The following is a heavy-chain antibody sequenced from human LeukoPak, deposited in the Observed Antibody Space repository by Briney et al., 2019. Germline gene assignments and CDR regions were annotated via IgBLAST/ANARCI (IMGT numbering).Heavy chain of an antibody. CDR2: ISAYNGNT. J-gene: IGHJ5*02. V-gene: IGHV1-18*01. CDR1: GYTFTSYG. CDR3: ARDPFRPSSGWYARDIAWFDP. D-gene: IGHD6-19*01. Sequence: ASVKVSCKASGYTFTSYGISWVRQAPGQGLEWMGWISAYNGNTNYAQKLQGRVTMTTDTSTSTAYMELRSLRSDDTAVYYCARDPFRPSSGWYARDIAWFDPWGQGTLVTVSS.